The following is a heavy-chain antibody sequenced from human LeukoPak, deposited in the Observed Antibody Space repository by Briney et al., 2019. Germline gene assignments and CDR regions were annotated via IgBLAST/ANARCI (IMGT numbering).Heavy chain of an antibody. D-gene: IGHD6-19*01. Sequence: ASVKVSCEASGYTFTSFDTNWVRQASGQGLEWMGGMNPNSGNTDYAQKFQGRVTMTRNTSKSTAYMELSSLRSEDTAVYYCALLFRGRIAVAGNHWGQGTLVTVSS. CDR1: GYTFTSFD. J-gene: IGHJ5*02. V-gene: IGHV1-8*01. CDR3: ALLFRGRIAVAGNH. CDR2: MNPNSGNT.